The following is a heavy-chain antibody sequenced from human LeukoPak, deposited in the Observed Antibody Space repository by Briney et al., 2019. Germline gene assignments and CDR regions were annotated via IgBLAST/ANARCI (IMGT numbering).Heavy chain of an antibody. V-gene: IGHV3-33*01. CDR2: IAYDGSRA. CDR1: GFTFGGYG. CDR3: TRYNNDHFDY. D-gene: IGHD1-14*01. Sequence: GGSLRLSCARSGFTFGGYGMHWFRQTPGKGLEWVAVIAYDGSRAFYADSVKGRFTISRDNSKNTMSVQMDDLRAEDTAVYYCTRYNNDHFDYWGQGTLVTVSS. J-gene: IGHJ4*02.